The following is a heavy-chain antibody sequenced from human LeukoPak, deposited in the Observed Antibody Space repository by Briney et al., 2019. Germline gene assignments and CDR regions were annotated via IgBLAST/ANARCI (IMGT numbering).Heavy chain of an antibody. CDR2: IKSKIDGGTT. J-gene: IGHJ4*02. D-gene: IGHD4-17*01. Sequence: GGPLRLSCAASGLTFSNAWMSWVRQAPGKGRECVGRIKSKIDGGTTDYAAPVKGRFTISRDDSNNTLYLQMDSLKTEDTGVYYCTTDGDYGDGLRGDYWGQGTLVTVSS. CDR3: TTDGDYGDGLRGDY. V-gene: IGHV3-15*01. CDR1: GLTFSNAW.